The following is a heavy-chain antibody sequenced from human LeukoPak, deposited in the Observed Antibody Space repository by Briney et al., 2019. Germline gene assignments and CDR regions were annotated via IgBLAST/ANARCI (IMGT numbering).Heavy chain of an antibody. V-gene: IGHV1-69*04. CDR3: ARVRYCSSTSCYKGGAFDI. Sequence: VASVKVSCKASGGTFSSYAISWVRQAPGQGLEWMGRIIPILGIANYAQKFQGRVTITADKSTSTAYMELSRLRSDDTAVYYCARVRYCSSTSCYKGGAFDIWGQGTMVTVSS. D-gene: IGHD2-2*02. CDR2: IIPILGIA. CDR1: GGTFSSYA. J-gene: IGHJ3*02.